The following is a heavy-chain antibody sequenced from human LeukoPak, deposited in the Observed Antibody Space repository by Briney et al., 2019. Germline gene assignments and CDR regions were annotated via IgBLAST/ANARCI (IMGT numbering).Heavy chain of an antibody. CDR1: GFTFSDYY. V-gene: IGHV3-11*01. CDR3: AKDSPVATW. CDR2: ISSSGSTI. J-gene: IGHJ4*02. D-gene: IGHD1-26*01. Sequence: GSLRLSCAASGFTFSDYYMSWIRQAPGKGLEWVSYISSSGSTIYYADSVKGRFTISRDNAKNTLYLQMDSLRADDTAKYYCAKDSPVATWWGQGTLVTVSS.